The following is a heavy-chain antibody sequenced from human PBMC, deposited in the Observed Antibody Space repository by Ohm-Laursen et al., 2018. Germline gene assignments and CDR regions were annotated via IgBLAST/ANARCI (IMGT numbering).Heavy chain of an antibody. V-gene: IGHV3-23*01. CDR1: GYSFSTYA. D-gene: IGHD2-15*01. J-gene: IGHJ4*02. CDR3: AKHSGSEFY. CDR2: ISGSGATM. Sequence: SLRLSCAAPGYSFSTYAMSWVRQAPGKGLEWVSDISGSGATMHYADSVKGRFTISRDNSKNTLYLQMNSLGAEDTALYYCAKHSGSEFYWGQGTLVTVSS.